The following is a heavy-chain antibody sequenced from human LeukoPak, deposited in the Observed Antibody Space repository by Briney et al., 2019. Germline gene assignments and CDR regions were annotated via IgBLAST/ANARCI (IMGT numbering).Heavy chain of an antibody. V-gene: IGHV4-59*01. J-gene: IGHJ6*03. D-gene: IGHD6-13*01. CDR2: IYYSGGT. CDR1: GGSISPYY. CDR3: ARRAAAVGTFYMDV. Sequence: PSETLSLTCTVSGGSISPYYWIWIRQPPGKGLEWIGYIYYSGGTNYNPSLKSRVTISVDTSKNQFSLKLSSVTAADTAVYYCARRAAAVGTFYMDVWGKGTTVTVSS.